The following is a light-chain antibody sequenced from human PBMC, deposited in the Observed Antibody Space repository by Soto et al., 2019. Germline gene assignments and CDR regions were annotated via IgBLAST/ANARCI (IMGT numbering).Light chain of an antibody. CDR2: AAS. J-gene: IGKJ1*01. CDR1: QSISNH. CDR3: QQSSSSPPT. V-gene: IGKV1-39*01. Sequence: DIQMTQSPSSLSASVEDRVIITCRASQSISNHLNWYQQKPGKAPKLLIFAASSLQSGVPSRFTGSRSGPDFTPTISSLQPEDFATYYCQQSSSSPPTFGQGTKVDIX.